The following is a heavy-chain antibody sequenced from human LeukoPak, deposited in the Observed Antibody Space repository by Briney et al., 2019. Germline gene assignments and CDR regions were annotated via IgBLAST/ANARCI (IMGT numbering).Heavy chain of an antibody. J-gene: IGHJ4*02. V-gene: IGHV3-30*04. Sequence: GGSLRLSCAASGFTFSSYAMHWVRQAPGKGLEWVAVISYDGSNKYYADSVKGRFTISRDNSKNTLYLQMNSLRAEDTAVYYCAGVGVSRDYWGQGTLVTVSS. CDR3: AGVGVSRDY. CDR1: GFTFSSYA. CDR2: ISYDGSNK. D-gene: IGHD3-10*01.